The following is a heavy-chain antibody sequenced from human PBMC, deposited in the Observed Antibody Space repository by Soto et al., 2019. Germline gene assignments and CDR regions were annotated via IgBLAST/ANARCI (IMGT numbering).Heavy chain of an antibody. Sequence: SVKVSCKASGYTFTSYYMHWVRQAPGQGLEWMGIINPSGGSTSYAQKFQGRVTMTRDTSTSTVYMELSSLRSEDTAVYYCARVGIVGATASRNWFDPWGQGTLVTVSS. CDR2: INPSGGST. CDR1: GYTFTSYY. D-gene: IGHD1-26*01. J-gene: IGHJ5*02. V-gene: IGHV1-46*01. CDR3: ARVGIVGATASRNWFDP.